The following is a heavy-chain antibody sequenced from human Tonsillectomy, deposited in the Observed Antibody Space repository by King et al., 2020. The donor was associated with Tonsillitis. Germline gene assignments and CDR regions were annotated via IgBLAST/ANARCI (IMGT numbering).Heavy chain of an antibody. D-gene: IGHD2/OR15-2a*01. V-gene: IGHV3-49*04. Sequence: VQLVESGGGLVQPGRSLRLSCIASGFTFGDYAMSWVRQAPGKGLVGVGFIRSKAYGGTTEYAASVKGRFTISRDDSKSIAYLQMNSLKTEDTAVYYCTSDQDFGDYWGQGTVVTVSS. CDR2: IRSKAYGGTT. CDR1: GFTFGDYA. CDR3: TSDQDFGDY. J-gene: IGHJ4*02.